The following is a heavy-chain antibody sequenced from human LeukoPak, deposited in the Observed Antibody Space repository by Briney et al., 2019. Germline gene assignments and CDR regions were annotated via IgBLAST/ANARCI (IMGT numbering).Heavy chain of an antibody. J-gene: IGHJ4*02. D-gene: IGHD3-10*01. Sequence: ASVKVSCKASGYTFTGYYMHWVRQAPGQGLEWMGIINPSGGSTSYAQKFQGRVTMTRDMSTSTVYMELSSLRSEDTAVYYYAREEWFGELPTSWGQGTLVTVSS. CDR2: INPSGGST. CDR1: GYTFTGYY. V-gene: IGHV1-46*01. CDR3: AREEWFGELPTS.